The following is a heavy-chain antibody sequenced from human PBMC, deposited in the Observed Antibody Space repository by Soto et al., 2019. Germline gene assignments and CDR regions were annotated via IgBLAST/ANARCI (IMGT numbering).Heavy chain of an antibody. J-gene: IGHJ4*02. V-gene: IGHV3-48*02. CDR3: AKGPHTNVGWPYYFES. Sequence: GGSLRLSCVASGFSLANYPMNWVRQTPGKGLEWISYSSPRGDTIYYADSVEGRFTTSRDNARNSLSLHMSSLRDEDSALYYCAKGPHTNVGWPYYFESWGQGVPVTVSS. D-gene: IGHD6-19*01. CDR1: GFSLANYP. CDR2: SSPRGDTI.